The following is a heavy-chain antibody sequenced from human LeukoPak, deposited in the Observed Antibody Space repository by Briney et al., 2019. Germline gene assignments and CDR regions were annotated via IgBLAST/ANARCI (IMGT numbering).Heavy chain of an antibody. CDR3: ARDQGYSSEGGVDP. D-gene: IGHD6-25*01. Sequence: SETLSLTCAVSGYSISSGYYWGWIRQPPGKGLEWIGSIYHSGSTYYNPSLKSRVTISVDTSKNQFSLKLSSVTAADTAVYYCARDQGYSSEGGVDPWVQGTLVTVSS. V-gene: IGHV4-38-2*02. J-gene: IGHJ5*02. CDR2: IYHSGST. CDR1: GYSISSGYY.